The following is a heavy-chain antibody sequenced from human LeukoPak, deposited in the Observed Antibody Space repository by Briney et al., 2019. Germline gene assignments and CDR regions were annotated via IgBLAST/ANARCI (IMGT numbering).Heavy chain of an antibody. V-gene: IGHV3-30*14. Sequence: GGSLRLSCAASGFTFSSSAMHWVRQAPDKGLEWVAVISYDGSNKYYADSAMGRFTISRDISKNTLYLQMNSLRAEDTAVYYCATASSGWYGTDWGQGTLVTVSS. D-gene: IGHD6-19*01. J-gene: IGHJ4*02. CDR3: ATASSGWYGTD. CDR1: GFTFSSSA. CDR2: ISYDGSNK.